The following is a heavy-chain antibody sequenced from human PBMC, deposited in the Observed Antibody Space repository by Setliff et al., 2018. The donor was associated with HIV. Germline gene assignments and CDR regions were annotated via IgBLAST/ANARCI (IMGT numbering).Heavy chain of an antibody. CDR2: IYPGDSDT. V-gene: IGHV5-51*01. Sequence: GESLKISCKGSGYSFTNYWIGWVRQMPGKGLEWMGIIYPGDSDTRYSPSFQGQVTISADKSISTAYLRWSSLKASDTAMYYCARHGYCSGTSCSEYYYYYGMDVWGQGTTVTV. D-gene: IGHD2-2*03. J-gene: IGHJ6*02. CDR1: GYSFTNYW. CDR3: ARHGYCSGTSCSEYYYYYGMDV.